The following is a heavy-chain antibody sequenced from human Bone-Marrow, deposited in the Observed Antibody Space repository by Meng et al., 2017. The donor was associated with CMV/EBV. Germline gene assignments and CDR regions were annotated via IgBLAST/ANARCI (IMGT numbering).Heavy chain of an antibody. CDR2: IKQDGSEK. V-gene: IGHV3-7*03. Sequence: GESLKISCAASGFTFSSYWMSWVRQAPGKGLEWVANIKQDGSEKYYVDSVKGRFTISRDNAKNSLYLQMNSLRAEDTAVYYCARDRSFGEQLRPYYYGMDVWGQGTTVTVSS. CDR3: ARDRSFGEQLRPYYYGMDV. D-gene: IGHD6-6*01. CDR1: GFTFSSYW. J-gene: IGHJ6*02.